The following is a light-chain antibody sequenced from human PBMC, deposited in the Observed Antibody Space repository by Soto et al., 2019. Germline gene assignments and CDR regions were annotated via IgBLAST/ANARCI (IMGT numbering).Light chain of an antibody. J-gene: IGKJ1*01. CDR2: GAS. V-gene: IGKV3-20*01. CDR3: QQYSSLWT. Sequence: EIVLTQSPGTLSLSPGERATLSCRTSQSVSNNYLAWYQQKPGQAPGLLIYGASSRATGIPDRFSGSGSGTDFTLSISRLEPEDFAVYYCQQYSSLWTFGQGTKVEIK. CDR1: QSVSNNY.